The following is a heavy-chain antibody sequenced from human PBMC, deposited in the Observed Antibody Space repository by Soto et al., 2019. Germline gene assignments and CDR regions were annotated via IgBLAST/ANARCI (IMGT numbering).Heavy chain of an antibody. CDR1: GFTFSSYA. J-gene: IGHJ4*02. Sequence: QVQLVESGGDVVQPGRSLRLSCAVSGFTFSSYAMHWVRQAPGKGLEWVAVISYDGSNKYYADSVKGRFTISRDNSKKTLYLQMNSLRAEDTAVYYCARHKRDLRFLEWSYYFDYWGQGTLVTVSS. CDR2: ISYDGSNK. D-gene: IGHD3-3*01. CDR3: ARHKRDLRFLEWSYYFDY. V-gene: IGHV3-30-3*01.